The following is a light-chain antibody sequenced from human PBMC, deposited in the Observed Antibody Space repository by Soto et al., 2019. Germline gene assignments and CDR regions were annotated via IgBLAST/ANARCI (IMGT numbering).Light chain of an antibody. Sequence: EIVLTQSPGTLSLSPWERATLSCRASQSVSSSFLAWYQQKPGQAPRLLIYGASSRATGIPDRFSGSGSGTDFTLTISSLQPEDFATYYCQHADSFPLITFGQGTRLEIK. CDR3: QHADSFPLIT. CDR1: QSVSSSF. J-gene: IGKJ5*01. CDR2: GAS. V-gene: IGKV3-20*01.